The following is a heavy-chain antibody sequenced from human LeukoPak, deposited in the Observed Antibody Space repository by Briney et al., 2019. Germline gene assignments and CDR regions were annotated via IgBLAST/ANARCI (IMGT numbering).Heavy chain of an antibody. D-gene: IGHD6-6*01. V-gene: IGHV4-34*12. Sequence: SETLSLTCAVSGGSFSGYYWGWIRQTPGKGLEWIGEIIHSGSTNYNPSLKSRVTISLDAAKSQFSLKMTSVTAADTAVYYCAGYSGSPRYFDYWGQGTLVTVSS. CDR2: IIHSGST. CDR1: GGSFSGYY. J-gene: IGHJ4*02. CDR3: AGYSGSPRYFDY.